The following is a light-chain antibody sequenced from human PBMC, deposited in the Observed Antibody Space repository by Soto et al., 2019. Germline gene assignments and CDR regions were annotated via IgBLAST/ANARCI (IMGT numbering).Light chain of an antibody. CDR2: GNS. V-gene: IGLV1-40*01. J-gene: IGLJ1*01. CDR3: QSYDSSLSGFYV. Sequence: QAVVTQPPSVSGAPGQRVTISCTGSSSNIGAGYDVHWYQQLPGTAPKLLIYGNSKRPSGVPDRFSGSKSGTSAYLAITGLQAEDEADYYCQSYDSSLSGFYVFGTGTKLTVL. CDR1: SSNIGAGYD.